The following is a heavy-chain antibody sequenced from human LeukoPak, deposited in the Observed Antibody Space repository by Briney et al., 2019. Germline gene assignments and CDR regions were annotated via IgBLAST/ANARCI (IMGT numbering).Heavy chain of an antibody. CDR3: VRVYCSSTSCSDYFDY. CDR1: GFTFSAFE. Sequence: GGSLRLSCAASGFTFSAFEMNWVRQAPGKGLEWLSYISGSGGTTLYANSVKGRFTISRDNAKNSLYLQMNSLRVEDTAVYYCVRVYCSSTSCSDYFDYWGQGSLVTVSS. D-gene: IGHD2-2*01. CDR2: ISGSGGTT. V-gene: IGHV3-48*03. J-gene: IGHJ4*02.